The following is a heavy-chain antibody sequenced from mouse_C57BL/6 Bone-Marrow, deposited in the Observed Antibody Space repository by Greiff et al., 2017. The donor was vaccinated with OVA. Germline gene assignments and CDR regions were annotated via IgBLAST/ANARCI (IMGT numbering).Heavy chain of an antibody. CDR1: GYTFTDYY. Sequence: QVQLQQSGPELVKPGASVKISCKASGYTFTDYYINWVKQRPGKGLEWIGWIYPGSGNTKYNEKFKGKATLTVDTSSSTAYMQLSSLTSEDSAVYFCARPLYYDYDGGYWGQGTTLTVSS. V-gene: IGHV1-84*01. CDR2: IYPGSGNT. D-gene: IGHD2-4*01. CDR3: ARPLYYDYDGGY. J-gene: IGHJ2*01.